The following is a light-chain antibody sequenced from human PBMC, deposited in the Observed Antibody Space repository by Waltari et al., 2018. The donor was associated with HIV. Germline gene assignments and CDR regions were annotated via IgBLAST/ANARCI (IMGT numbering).Light chain of an antibody. J-gene: IGLJ2*01. CDR1: SSDVGGYNY. CDR2: EVS. CDR3: SSYAGSNTVV. Sequence: QSALTQPPSASGSPGQSVTISCTGTSSDVGGYNYVSWYQQHPGKAPKLMIYEVSKRPSGVPDRFSDSKSGNTASLTVSGLQAEDEADYYCSSYAGSNTVVFGGGTKLTVL. V-gene: IGLV2-8*01.